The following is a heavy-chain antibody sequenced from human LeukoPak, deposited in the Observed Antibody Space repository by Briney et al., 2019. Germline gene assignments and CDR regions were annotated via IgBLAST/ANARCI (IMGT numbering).Heavy chain of an antibody. D-gene: IGHD5-18*01. CDR1: GGSFSGYY. CDR3: ARGRGYSYGYSYYGMDV. Sequence: SETLSLTCAVYGGSFSGYYWSWIRQPPGKGLEWIGEINHSGSTNYNPSLKSRVTISVDTSKNQFPLKLSSVTAADTAVYYCARGRGYSYGYSYYGMDVWGQGTTVTVSS. J-gene: IGHJ6*02. V-gene: IGHV4-34*01. CDR2: INHSGST.